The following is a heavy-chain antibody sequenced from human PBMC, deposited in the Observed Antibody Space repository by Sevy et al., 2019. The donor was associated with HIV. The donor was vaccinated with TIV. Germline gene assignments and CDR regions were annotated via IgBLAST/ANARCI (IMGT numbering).Heavy chain of an antibody. J-gene: IGHJ4*02. CDR3: ARTKIYDSSGYYRRYYFDY. V-gene: IGHV4-34*01. Sequence: SETLSLTCAVYGGSFSGYYWSWIRQPPGKGLEWIGEINHSGSTNYNPSLKSRVTISVDTSEIQFSLKLSSVTAADTAVYYCARTKIYDSSGYYRRYYFDYWGQGTLVTVSS. CDR1: GGSFSGYY. CDR2: INHSGST. D-gene: IGHD3-22*01.